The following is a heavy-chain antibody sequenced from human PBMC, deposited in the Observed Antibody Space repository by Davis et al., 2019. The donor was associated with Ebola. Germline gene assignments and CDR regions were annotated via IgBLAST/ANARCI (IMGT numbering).Heavy chain of an antibody. D-gene: IGHD4-23*01. CDR2: MFHSGNT. CDR3: AGLGGGFSLVDQ. V-gene: IGHV4-38-2*02. J-gene: IGHJ4*02. CDR1: GYSISSGYY. Sequence: MPSETLSLTCTVSGYSISSGYYWGWIRQPPGKGLECIAYMFHSGNTLYNPSLRSRVTMSVDTSKNQFSLSLSSVTAPDTAVYYCAGLGGGFSLVDQWGQGTLVTVSS.